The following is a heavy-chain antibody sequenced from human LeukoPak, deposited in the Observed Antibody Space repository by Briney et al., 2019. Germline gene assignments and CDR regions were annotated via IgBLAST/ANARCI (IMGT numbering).Heavy chain of an antibody. CDR3: ARGGGDFDF. Sequence: RGSMRLSCEASGFIFSDYYMSWIRQSPGKGLEWVSSITNTGGTKSYADFVKGRFTVSRDNAKNSLYLQMNSLRVEDTAVYYCARGGGDFDFWGQGTLVTVSS. CDR2: ITNTGGTK. CDR1: GFIFSDYY. J-gene: IGHJ4*02. V-gene: IGHV3-11*01. D-gene: IGHD2-21*01.